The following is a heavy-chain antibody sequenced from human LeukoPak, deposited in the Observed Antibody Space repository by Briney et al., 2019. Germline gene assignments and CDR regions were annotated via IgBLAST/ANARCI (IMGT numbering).Heavy chain of an antibody. Sequence: SETLSLTCTVSGGSISSSSYYWGWIRQPPGKGLEWIGSIYYSGSTYYNPSLKSRVTISVDTSKNQFSLKLSSVTAADTAVYYCARVAYSSSSFDPWGQGTLVTVSS. J-gene: IGHJ5*02. CDR3: ARVAYSSSSFDP. D-gene: IGHD6-6*01. CDR1: GGSISSSSYY. CDR2: IYYSGST. V-gene: IGHV4-39*07.